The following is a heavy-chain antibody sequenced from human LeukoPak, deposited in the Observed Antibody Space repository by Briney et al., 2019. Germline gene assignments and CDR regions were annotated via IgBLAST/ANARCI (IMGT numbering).Heavy chain of an antibody. J-gene: IGHJ3*02. CDR3: ARAGSHATFQYNWNDSGAFDI. CDR2: IYTSGST. V-gene: IGHV4-61*02. CDR1: GGSISSGSYY. D-gene: IGHD1-1*01. Sequence: TPSETLSLTCTVSGGSISSGSYYWSWIRQPAGKGLEWIGRIYTSGSTNYNPSLKSRVTISVDTSKNQFSLKLSSVTAADTAVYYCARAGSHATFQYNWNDSGAFDIWGQGTMVTVSS.